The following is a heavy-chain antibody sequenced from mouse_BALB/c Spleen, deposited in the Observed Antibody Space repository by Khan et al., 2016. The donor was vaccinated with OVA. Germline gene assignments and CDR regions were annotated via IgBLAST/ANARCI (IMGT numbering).Heavy chain of an antibody. V-gene: IGHV1-69*02. Sequence: QVQLQQPGAELVRPGASVKLSCKASGYTFTSYWINWVKQWPGQGLEWIGNIYPSDSYTDYNQKFKDKATLTVDTSSSTAYMQLSSPTSEASAVDDCTKHGSSYDAMDYWCQETSVTISS. CDR1: GYTFTSYW. J-gene: IGHJ4*01. D-gene: IGHD1-1*01. CDR2: IYPSDSYT. CDR3: TKHGSSYDAMDY.